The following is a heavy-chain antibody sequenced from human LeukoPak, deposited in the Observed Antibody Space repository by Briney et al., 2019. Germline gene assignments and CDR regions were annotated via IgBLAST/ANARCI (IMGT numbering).Heavy chain of an antibody. D-gene: IGHD5-12*01. CDR1: GGSISSYY. J-gene: IGHJ4*02. Sequence: SETLSLTCTVSGGSISSYYWSWIRQPPGKGLEWIGYIYYSGSTNYNPSLKSRVTISVDTSKDQFSLKLSSVTAADTAVYYCASLLRDGYNYFDYWGQGTLVTVSS. CDR2: IYYSGST. CDR3: ASLLRDGYNYFDY. V-gene: IGHV4-59*08.